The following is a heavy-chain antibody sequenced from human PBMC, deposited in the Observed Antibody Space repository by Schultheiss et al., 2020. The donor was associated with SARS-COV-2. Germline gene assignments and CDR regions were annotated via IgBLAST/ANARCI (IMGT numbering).Heavy chain of an antibody. J-gene: IGHJ4*02. CDR2: IKQDGSET. D-gene: IGHD2-21*02. V-gene: IGHV3-7*01. Sequence: GGSLRLSCEASGFPFSSHWMSWVRQAPGKGLELVANIKQDGSETYYVDSVKGRFTISRDNAKNSLSLQMNSLRVEDTAVYYCARVRVIYCGGDCYSGHFDYWGQGTLVTVSS. CDR1: GFPFSSHW. CDR3: ARVRVIYCGGDCYSGHFDY.